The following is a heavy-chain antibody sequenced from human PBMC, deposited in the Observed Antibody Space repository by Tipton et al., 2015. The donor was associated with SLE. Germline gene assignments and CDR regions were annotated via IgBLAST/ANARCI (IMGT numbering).Heavy chain of an antibody. CDR3: ARHSTYVYDSSGEFDY. Sequence: QLVQSGAEVKKPGESLKISCKGSGYSFTSYWIGWVRQMPGKGLEWMGIIYPGDSDTRYSPSLQGQVTISADKSISTAYLQWSRLKASDTAIYYCARHSTYVYDSSGEFDYWGQGTLVTVSS. J-gene: IGHJ4*02. CDR1: GYSFTSYW. CDR2: IYPGDSDT. D-gene: IGHD3-22*01. V-gene: IGHV5-51*01.